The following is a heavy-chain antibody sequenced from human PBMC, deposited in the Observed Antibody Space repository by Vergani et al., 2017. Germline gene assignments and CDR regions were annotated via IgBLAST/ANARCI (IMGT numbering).Heavy chain of an antibody. Sequence: EAQLLESGGGLVQPGGSLRLSCAASGFTFSSYAMSWVRQAPGKGLEWVSAISGSGGSTYYADSVKGRFTISRDNSKNTMYLQMNRLRDEDTAVYYCAKDSEWGSYVPDYWGQGTLVTVSS. J-gene: IGHJ4*02. CDR2: ISGSGGST. CDR1: GFTFSSYA. CDR3: AKDSEWGSYVPDY. V-gene: IGHV3-23*01. D-gene: IGHD1-26*01.